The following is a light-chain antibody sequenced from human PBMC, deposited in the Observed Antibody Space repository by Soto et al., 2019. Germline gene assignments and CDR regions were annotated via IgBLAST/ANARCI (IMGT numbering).Light chain of an antibody. Sequence: QSVLTQPPSVSGAPGQRVTISCTGSSSNIGANYDVHWYQQRPGTAPKLLIFGNSNRPSGVPDRFSGSKSGTSASLAIAGLQADDEADYYCQSYDPTLRTSLFGGGTQLTVL. CDR2: GNS. CDR1: SSNIGANYD. V-gene: IGLV1-40*01. CDR3: QSYDPTLRTSL. J-gene: IGLJ2*01.